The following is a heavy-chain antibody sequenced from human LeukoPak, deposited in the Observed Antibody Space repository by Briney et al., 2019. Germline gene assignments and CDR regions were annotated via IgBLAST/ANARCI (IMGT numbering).Heavy chain of an antibody. V-gene: IGHV4-59*01. CDR2: IYYSGST. Sequence: SETLSLTCTVSGDSISSYYWSWIRQPPGKGLEWIGYIYYSGSTNYNPSLKSRVTISVDTSKNQFSLKLSSVTAADTAVYYCARRIAAAGRHYNGMDVWGQGTTVTVSS. CDR3: ARRIAAAGRHYNGMDV. D-gene: IGHD6-13*01. CDR1: GDSISSYY. J-gene: IGHJ6*02.